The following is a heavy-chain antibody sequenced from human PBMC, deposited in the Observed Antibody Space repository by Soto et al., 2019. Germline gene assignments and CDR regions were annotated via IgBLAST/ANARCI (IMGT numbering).Heavy chain of an antibody. CDR1: GDSFSDYY. CDR2: INPNSAGT. D-gene: IGHD2-21*01. V-gene: IGHV1-2*04. J-gene: IGHJ4*02. CDR3: AKAIAGPLRS. Sequence: QVQLVQSGAEVKKPRASVRVSCKVSGDSFSDYYIHWVRQAPGQGLEWMGWINPNSAGTKYAQKLQGWVTMTRDTSSITFFLELSGLKSDGTAVYYCAKAIAGPLRSWGQGTLVTVSS.